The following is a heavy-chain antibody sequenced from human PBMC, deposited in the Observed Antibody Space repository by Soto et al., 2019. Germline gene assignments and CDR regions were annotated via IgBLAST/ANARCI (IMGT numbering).Heavy chain of an antibody. CDR1: GFSLSTSGVG. CDR3: AHRRWGATYFDC. D-gene: IGHD1-26*01. V-gene: IGHV2-5*02. CDR2: IYWDDDK. Sequence: QITLKESGPTLVKPTQTLTLTCTFSGFSLSTSGVGVGWIRQPPGKALEWLALIYWDDDKRYSPSLKSRLTITKDTTKNQVVLTMTNMDPVDTATYYCAHRRWGATYFDCWGQGTLVTVSS. J-gene: IGHJ4*02.